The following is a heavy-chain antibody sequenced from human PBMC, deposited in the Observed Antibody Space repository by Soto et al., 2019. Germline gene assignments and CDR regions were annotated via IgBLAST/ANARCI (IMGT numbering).Heavy chain of an antibody. CDR1: GFTFSSYS. CDR3: AREVESSSWKNYYYYYGMDV. D-gene: IGHD6-13*01. CDR2: ISSSSSTI. J-gene: IGHJ6*02. V-gene: IGHV3-48*02. Sequence: EVQLVESGGGLVQPGGSLRLSCAASGFTFSSYSMNWVRQAPGKGLEWVSYISSSSSTIYYADSVKGRFTISRDNAKNSLYLQMNSLRDEDTAVYYCAREVESSSWKNYYYYYGMDVWGQGTTVTVSS.